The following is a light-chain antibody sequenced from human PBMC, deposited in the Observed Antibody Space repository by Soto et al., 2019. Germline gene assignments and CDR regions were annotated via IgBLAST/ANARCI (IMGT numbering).Light chain of an antibody. V-gene: IGKV3-11*01. CDR1: ENVSSS. CDR2: EAS. Sequence: EVGLTQSPGTLSLSPGDTATRSCTASENVSSSLGWYQQKPGQAPRLLIFEASNRATGVPARFSGSGTGTDFTRTISSLEPEVCAVYYGHLRNTWPPLHTVGQGTKLAIK. CDR3: HLRNTWPPLHT. J-gene: IGKJ2*01.